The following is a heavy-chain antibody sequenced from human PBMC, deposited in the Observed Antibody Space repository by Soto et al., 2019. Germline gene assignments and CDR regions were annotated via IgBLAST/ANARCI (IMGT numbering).Heavy chain of an antibody. V-gene: IGHV4-30-2*01. D-gene: IGHD2-15*01. CDR3: AKGRYCSGGICYGDAFDI. CDR1: GGSINSDGYS. CDR2: IYNSGNT. Sequence: PSETLSLTCTVSGGSINSDGYSWSLIRQPPGKGLEWIGYIYNSGNTYYNPSLKSRVTISIDRSKNQFSLKLSSVTAADTAVYYCAKGRYCSGGICYGDAFDIWGQGTMVTVSS. J-gene: IGHJ3*02.